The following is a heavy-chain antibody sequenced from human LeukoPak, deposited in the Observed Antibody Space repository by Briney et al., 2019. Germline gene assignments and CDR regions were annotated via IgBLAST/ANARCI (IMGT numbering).Heavy chain of an antibody. CDR2: IIPIFGTA. CDR3: ASRVGVTTGYYFDY. J-gene: IGHJ4*02. Sequence: GSSVKVSCKASGGTFSSYAISWVRQAPGQGLEWMGGIIPIFGTANYAQKFQGRVTITTDESTSTAYMELSSLRSEDTAVYYCASRVGVTTGYYFDYWGQGTLVTVSS. D-gene: IGHD1-26*01. V-gene: IGHV1-69*05. CDR1: GGTFSSYA.